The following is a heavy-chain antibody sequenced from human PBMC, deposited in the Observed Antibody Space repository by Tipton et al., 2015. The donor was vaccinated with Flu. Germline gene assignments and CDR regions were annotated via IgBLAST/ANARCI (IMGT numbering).Heavy chain of an antibody. CDR2: FSVSGGAT. CDR1: GFTFTRYG. V-gene: IGHV3-23*01. J-gene: IGHJ2*01. D-gene: IGHD6-19*01. CDR3: AKVIPELVAGLDL. Sequence: SLRLSCAVSGFTFTRYGMSWVRQAPGKGLEWISGFSVSGGATFFADSVKGRFTISRDYYKNTLYLQMNSLRAEDTAVYYCAKVIPELVAGLDLWGRGTLVTVSS.